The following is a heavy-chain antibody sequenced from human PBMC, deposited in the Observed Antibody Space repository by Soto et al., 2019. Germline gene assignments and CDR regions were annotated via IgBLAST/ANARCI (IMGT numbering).Heavy chain of an antibody. CDR3: ATGGSGSGPFTWEPPDH. J-gene: IGHJ4*02. Sequence: QMQLVQSGAEVKRTGSSVTVSCKALGNTFTYRYLHWVRQAPGQALEWMGWITPFSGDVHYAQKFQERVTSTRDRSIRTAYMRMSSLRSDDTGMYYCATGGSGSGPFTWEPPDHWGQGTLVTVSS. CDR1: GNTFTYRY. V-gene: IGHV1-45*02. CDR2: ITPFSGDV. D-gene: IGHD1-26*01.